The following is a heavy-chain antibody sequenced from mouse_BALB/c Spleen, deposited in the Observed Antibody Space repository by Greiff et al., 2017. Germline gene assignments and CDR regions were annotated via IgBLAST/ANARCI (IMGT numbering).Heavy chain of an antibody. V-gene: IGHV5-4*02. CDR2: ISDGGSYT. J-gene: IGHJ4*01. CDR1: GFTFSDYY. CDR3: ATPLRERDYAMDY. Sequence: EVQRVESGGGLVKPGGSLKLSCAASGFTFSDYYRYWVRQTPEKRLEWVATISDGGSYTYYPDSVKGRFTISRDNAKNNLYLQMSSLKSEDTAMYYCATPLRERDYAMDYWGQGTSVTVSS.